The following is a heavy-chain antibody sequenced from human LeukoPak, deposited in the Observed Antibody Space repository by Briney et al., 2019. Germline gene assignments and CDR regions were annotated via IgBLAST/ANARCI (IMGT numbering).Heavy chain of an antibody. J-gene: IGHJ3*02. CDR1: GYTFTSYG. V-gene: IGHV1-18*04. CDR3: ARGVVGATAFDI. D-gene: IGHD1-26*01. CDR2: ISAYNGNT. Sequence: ASVKVSCKASGYTFTSYGINWVRQAPGQGLEWMGWISAYNGNTNYAQNLQGRVTMTTDTSTSTVYMELRSLRSDDTAMYYCARGVVGATAFDIWGQGTMVTVSS.